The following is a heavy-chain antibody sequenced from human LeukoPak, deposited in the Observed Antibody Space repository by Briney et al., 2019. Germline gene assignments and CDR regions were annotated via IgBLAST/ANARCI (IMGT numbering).Heavy chain of an antibody. CDR2: IRSDGSDT. CDR1: GFTFSRYS. Sequence: GGSLRLSCAASGFTFSRYSMNWVRQAPGNGLMWVSRIRSDGSDTRYAESGKGRFTISRDNAKNTLYLQMNSLRAEDTAVYYCARDWFHAIDYWGQGTLVTVSS. V-gene: IGHV3-74*01. D-gene: IGHD2/OR15-2a*01. J-gene: IGHJ4*02. CDR3: ARDWFHAIDY.